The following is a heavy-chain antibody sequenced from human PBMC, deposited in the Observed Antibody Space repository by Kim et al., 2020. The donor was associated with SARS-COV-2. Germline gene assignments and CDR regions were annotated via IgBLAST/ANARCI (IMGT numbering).Heavy chain of an antibody. CDR2: INHSGSI. Sequence: SETLSLTCAVYGETFSGHYWTWIRQPPGKGLEWIGEINHSGSINYNPSLKSRVTTSVDMSKNQFSLRLTSVTAADTAMYYCSGVRVSGSSSYYWALDFWGQGTLVTVSS. V-gene: IGHV4-34*01. D-gene: IGHD6-13*01. CDR1: GETFSGHY. CDR3: SGVRVSGSSSYYWALDF. J-gene: IGHJ4*02.